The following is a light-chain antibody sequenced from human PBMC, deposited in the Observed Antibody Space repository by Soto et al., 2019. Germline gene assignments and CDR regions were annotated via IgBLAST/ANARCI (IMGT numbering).Light chain of an antibody. Sequence: EIVMTQSPATLSVSPGERATLSCRASQSVRNNDLAWYQQKPGQAPRLLIYGVSTRAAGFPARFSGSGSGTEFTLTISSLQSEDFAVYYCQQYSSWPLTFGGGTKVEIK. V-gene: IGKV3-15*01. CDR2: GVS. CDR3: QQYSSWPLT. CDR1: QSVRNN. J-gene: IGKJ4*01.